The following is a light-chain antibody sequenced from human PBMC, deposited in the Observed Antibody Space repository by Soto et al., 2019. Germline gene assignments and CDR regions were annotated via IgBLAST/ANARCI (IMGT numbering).Light chain of an antibody. Sequence: DIQMTQSPSTLSGSVGDRVTITCRASQTISSWLAWYQQKPGKAPKLLISAASSLQTGVPSRFSGSGSGTDFTLTISSLQPEDFATYYCQQSYNKPPTFGQGTKVDIK. CDR1: QTISSW. CDR2: AAS. CDR3: QQSYNKPPT. J-gene: IGKJ1*01. V-gene: IGKV1-39*01.